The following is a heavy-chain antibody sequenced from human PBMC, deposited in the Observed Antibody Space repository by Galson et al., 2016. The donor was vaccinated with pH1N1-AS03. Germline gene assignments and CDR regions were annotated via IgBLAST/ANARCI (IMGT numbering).Heavy chain of an antibody. J-gene: IGHJ4*01. D-gene: IGHD2-21*01. V-gene: IGHV3-7*01. CDR1: GFTFSSYW. CDR2: IKVDGSEK. CDR3: ARKRPTYFDY. Sequence: SLRLSCAASGFTFSSYWMSWVRQAPGKGLEWVANIKVDGSEKYYVDSVKGRFIISRDNTKNSLYLQVNSLRAEDTAVYYCARKRPTYFDYWGHGTLVTVSS.